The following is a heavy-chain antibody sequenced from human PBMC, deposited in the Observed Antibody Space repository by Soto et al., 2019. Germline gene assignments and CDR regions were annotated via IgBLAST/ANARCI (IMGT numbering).Heavy chain of an antibody. CDR3: ANAKDGVSCYYGIAV. CDR2: ISYDGREI. V-gene: IGHV3-30*18. D-gene: IGHD3-10*01. CDR1: GFTFRSYG. Sequence: QVQLVESGGGVVQPGRSLRLSCAASGFTFRSYGMHWVRQAPGKGLEWVAVISYDGREIHNVSAVKGRFTISRDNSKATLYLQMNSLRGEDTAVYVCANAKDGVSCYYGIAVWGPGTTVAVSS. J-gene: IGHJ6*02.